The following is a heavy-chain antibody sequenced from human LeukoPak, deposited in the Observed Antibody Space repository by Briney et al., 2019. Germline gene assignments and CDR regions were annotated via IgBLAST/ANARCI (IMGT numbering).Heavy chain of an antibody. CDR1: GGSINGYS. Sequence: SETLSLTCSVSGGSINGYSWSWIRQPPGKGLEWIGYIYYSGDTNYNPSLKSRVSVSVDTSKKQFSLNLRSVTAADTAVYYCARVGGYSYGYVIDYWGQGTLVTVSS. CDR3: ARVGGYSYGYVIDY. D-gene: IGHD5-18*01. V-gene: IGHV4-59*01. J-gene: IGHJ4*02. CDR2: IYYSGDT.